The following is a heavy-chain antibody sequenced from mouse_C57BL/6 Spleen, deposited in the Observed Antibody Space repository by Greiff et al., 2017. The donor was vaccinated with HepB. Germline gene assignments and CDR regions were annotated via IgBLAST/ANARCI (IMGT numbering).Heavy chain of an antibody. V-gene: IGHV5-16*01. CDR1: GFTFSDYY. Sequence: EVQLVESEGGLVQPGSSMKLSCTASGFTFSDYYMAWVRQVPEKGLEWVANINYDGSSTYYLDSLKSRFIISRDNAKNILYLQMSSLKSEDTATYYCARSGAYYSNSHFDYWGQGTTLTVSS. D-gene: IGHD2-5*01. CDR2: INYDGSST. CDR3: ARSGAYYSNSHFDY. J-gene: IGHJ2*01.